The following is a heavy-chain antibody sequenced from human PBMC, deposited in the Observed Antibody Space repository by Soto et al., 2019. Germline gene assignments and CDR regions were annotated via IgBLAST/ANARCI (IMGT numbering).Heavy chain of an antibody. J-gene: IGHJ5*02. CDR1: GGSISSSSYY. CDR3: ARAELVVIAATSASVNNWFDP. V-gene: IGHV4-39*01. CDR2: IYYSGST. D-gene: IGHD2-15*01. Sequence: PSETLSLTCTVSGGSISSSSYYWGWIRQPPGKGLEWIGSIYYSGSTYYNPSLKSRVTISVDTSKNQFSLKLSSVTAADTAVYYCARAELVVIAATSASVNNWFDPWGQGTLVTVSS.